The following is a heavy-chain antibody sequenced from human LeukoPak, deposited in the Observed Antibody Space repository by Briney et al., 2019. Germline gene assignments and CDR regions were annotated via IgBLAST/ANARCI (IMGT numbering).Heavy chain of an antibody. J-gene: IGHJ4*02. CDR1: GFTFSSYA. CDR3: AKDSTPHRYYFDY. CDR2: ISGSGGST. V-gene: IGHV3-23*01. Sequence: GGSLRLSCAASGFTFSSYAMSWVRQAPGKGLEWVSAISGSGGSTYYADSVKGRFTISRDNSKNSLYLQMNSLRAEDTALYYCAKDSTPHRYYFDYWGQGTLVTVSS. D-gene: IGHD2-2*01.